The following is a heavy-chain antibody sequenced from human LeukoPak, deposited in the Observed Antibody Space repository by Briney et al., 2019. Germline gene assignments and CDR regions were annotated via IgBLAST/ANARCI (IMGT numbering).Heavy chain of an antibody. CDR2: ISGSGGST. D-gene: IGHD1-26*01. V-gene: IGHV3-23*01. CDR3: AKSRKKWELYD. CDR1: GFTFSSYS. Sequence: GGSLRLSCAASGFTFSSYSMNWVRQAPGKGLEWVSAISGSGGSTYYADSVKGRFTISRDNSKNTLYLQMNSLRAEDTAVYYCAKSRKKWELYDWGQGTLVTVSS. J-gene: IGHJ4*02.